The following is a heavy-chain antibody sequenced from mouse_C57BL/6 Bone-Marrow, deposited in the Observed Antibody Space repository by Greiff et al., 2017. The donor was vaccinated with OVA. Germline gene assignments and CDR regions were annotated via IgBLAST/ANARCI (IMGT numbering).Heavy chain of an antibody. CDR1: GFTFSSYG. Sequence: EVQRVESGGDLVKPGGSLKLSCAASGFTFSSYGMSWVRQTPDKRLEWVATISSGGSYTYYPDSVKGRFTISRDNAKNTLYLQMSSLKSEDTAMYYCARRYYYGSSYFDYWGQGTTLTVSS. CDR3: ARRYYYGSSYFDY. D-gene: IGHD1-1*01. J-gene: IGHJ2*01. V-gene: IGHV5-6*01. CDR2: ISSGGSYT.